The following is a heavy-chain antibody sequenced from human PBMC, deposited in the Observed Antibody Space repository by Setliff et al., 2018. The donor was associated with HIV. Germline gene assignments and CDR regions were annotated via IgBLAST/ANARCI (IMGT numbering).Heavy chain of an antibody. CDR3: AREKRDIVVVPAVFGAFDI. Sequence: ASVKVSCKASGYTLTSYHLHWVRQAPGQGLEWMGIINPSGVSTTYAQKFQGRVTMTRDTSTSTVYMELSSLRSEDTAVYYCAREKRDIVVVPAVFGAFDIWGQGTMVTVS. CDR2: INPSGVST. V-gene: IGHV1-46*01. CDR1: GYTLTSYH. D-gene: IGHD2-2*01. J-gene: IGHJ3*02.